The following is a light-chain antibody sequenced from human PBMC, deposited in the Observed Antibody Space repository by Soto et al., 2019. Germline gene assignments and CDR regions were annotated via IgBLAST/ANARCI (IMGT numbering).Light chain of an antibody. V-gene: IGKV1-39*01. CDR1: QSISTY. CDR3: QHSYSPPCS. J-gene: IGKJ1*01. Sequence: DIQMTQSPSSLSASVGDRVTITCRASQSISTYLNWYQQKPGKAPGFLIYSASSVQSGVPSRFRGSGSGTDFTLTINGLQPEDFATYDCQHSYSPPCSVGQGTKVEIK. CDR2: SAS.